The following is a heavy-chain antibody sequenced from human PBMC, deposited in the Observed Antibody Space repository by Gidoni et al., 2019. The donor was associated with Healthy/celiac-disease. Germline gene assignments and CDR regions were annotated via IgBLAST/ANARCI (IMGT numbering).Heavy chain of an antibody. CDR3: ARGLETAAFWFDP. CDR2: IYYSGST. J-gene: IGHJ5*02. Sequence: QVQLQESGPGLVKPSQTLSLTCTVSGCSISSGGYYWSWIRQHPGKGLAWIGYIYYSGSTYYNPSLKSRVTISVDTSKNQFSLKLSSVTAADTAVYYCARGLETAAFWFDPWGQGTLVTVSS. D-gene: IGHD2-2*01. CDR1: GCSISSGGYY. V-gene: IGHV4-31*03.